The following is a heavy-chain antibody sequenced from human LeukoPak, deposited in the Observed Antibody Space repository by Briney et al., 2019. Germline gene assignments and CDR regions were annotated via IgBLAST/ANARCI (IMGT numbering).Heavy chain of an antibody. Sequence: RGSPRLPCTASGFTLSSYEMSWIRQAPGKGLEWVSSIDYSGGDTHYADSVKGRFTISSDNAKNSLYLQMNSLRAEDTAVYYCARALYDSSGYYFDYWGQGTLVTVSS. CDR3: ARALYDSSGYYFDY. J-gene: IGHJ4*02. V-gene: IGHV3-21*01. CDR1: GFTLSSYE. CDR2: IDYSGGDT. D-gene: IGHD3-22*01.